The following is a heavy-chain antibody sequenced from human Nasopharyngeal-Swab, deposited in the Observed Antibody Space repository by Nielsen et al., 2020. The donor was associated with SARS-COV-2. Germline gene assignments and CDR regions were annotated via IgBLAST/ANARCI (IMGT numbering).Heavy chain of an antibody. J-gene: IGHJ3*01. Sequence: GESLKISCAASEFTFSDYAMSWVRQAPGKGLEWVSTISGSGGGTFYADSVKGRFTVSRDNSKNTLFLEMDSLRAEDTAVYYCARGSSVHAFDVWGQGTEVTVSS. V-gene: IGHV3-23*01. CDR1: EFTFSDYA. D-gene: IGHD3-10*01. CDR2: ISGSGGGT. CDR3: ARGSSVHAFDV.